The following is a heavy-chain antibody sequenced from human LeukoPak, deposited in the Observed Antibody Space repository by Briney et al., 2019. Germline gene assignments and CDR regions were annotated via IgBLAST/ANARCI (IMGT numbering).Heavy chain of an antibody. V-gene: IGHV4-30-2*01. CDR3: ARARAATIYDY. CDR1: GGSISSGGYS. Sequence: SETLSLTCAVSGGSISSGGYSWSWIRQPPGKGLEWIGYIYHSGSTYYNPSLKSRVTISVDRSKNQFSLKLSSVTAADTAVYYCARARAATIYDYWGQGTLVTVSS. CDR2: IYHSGST. D-gene: IGHD5-12*01. J-gene: IGHJ4*02.